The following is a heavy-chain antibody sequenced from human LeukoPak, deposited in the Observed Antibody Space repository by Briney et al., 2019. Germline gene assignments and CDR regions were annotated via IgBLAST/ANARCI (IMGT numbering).Heavy chain of an antibody. CDR2: ISASGGTT. J-gene: IGHJ4*02. CDR1: GLTFSNYA. D-gene: IGHD2-8*02. V-gene: IGHV3-23*01. Sequence: GGSLRLSCAASGLTFSNYAMSWVHQAPGKGLEWVSGISASGGTTYYADSEKGRFTISRDNAKNTLYLQMNSLRAEDTAVYYCAKRVSPGVTGGFAFDYWGQGTLVTVSS. CDR3: AKRVSPGVTGGFAFDY.